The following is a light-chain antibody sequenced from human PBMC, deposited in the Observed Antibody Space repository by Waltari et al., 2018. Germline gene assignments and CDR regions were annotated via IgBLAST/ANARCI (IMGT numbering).Light chain of an antibody. CDR1: QSISSW. V-gene: IGKV1-12*01. Sequence: DIQMTQSPSSLSASVGDTVTITCRESQSISSWLAWYQQKPGKAPQLLIYKASSLQSVVPSRFSGSGSGTDFTLTISSLQPEDVATYYCLQYSSSPLTFGGGTKVEIK. J-gene: IGKJ4*01. CDR3: LQYSSSPLT. CDR2: KAS.